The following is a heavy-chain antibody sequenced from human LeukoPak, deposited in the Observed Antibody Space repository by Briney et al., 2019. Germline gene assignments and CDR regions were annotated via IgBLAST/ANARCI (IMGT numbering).Heavy chain of an antibody. Sequence: SETLSLTCTVSGGSISSSSYYWGWIRQPPGKGLEWIGSIYYSGSTYYNPSLKSRVTISVDTSKNQFSLKLSSVTAANTAGYYCARPDFGSGSSSAPGGRGTLIT. D-gene: IGHD3-3*01. J-gene: IGHJ5*02. CDR1: GGSISSSSYY. V-gene: IGHV4-39*01. CDR2: IYYSGST. CDR3: ARPDFGSGSSSAP.